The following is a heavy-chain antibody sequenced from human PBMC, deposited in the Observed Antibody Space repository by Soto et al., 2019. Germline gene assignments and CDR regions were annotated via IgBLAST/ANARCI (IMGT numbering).Heavy chain of an antibody. CDR3: VRTSRAVAAATLEDY. J-gene: IGHJ4*02. CDR2: INSDGSST. Sequence: EVQLVESGGGLVQPGGSLRLSCAASGFTFSSYWMHWVRQAPGKGLVWVSRINSDGSSTSYADSVKGRFTISRDNAKNTLYLQMNSLRAKDTAVYYCVRTSRAVAAATLEDYWGQGTLVTVSS. V-gene: IGHV3-74*01. D-gene: IGHD2-15*01. CDR1: GFTFSSYW.